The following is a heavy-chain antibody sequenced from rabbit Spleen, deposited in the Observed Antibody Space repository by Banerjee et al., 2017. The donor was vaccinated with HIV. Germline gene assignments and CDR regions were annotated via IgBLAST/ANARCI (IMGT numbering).Heavy chain of an antibody. CDR3: ARGSAAMTMVITGFYFNL. D-gene: IGHD2-1*01. CDR2: IFGGSGGST. J-gene: IGHJ4*01. Sequence: QSLEESGGDLVKPGASLTLTCTASGFSLTSSDYMCWVRQAPGKGLECIACIFGGSGGSTWYASWAKGRFTISKTSSTTVTLQLTSLTAADTATYFCARGSAAMTMVITGFYFNLWGPGTLVTVS. CDR1: GFSLTSSDY. V-gene: IGHV1S40*01.